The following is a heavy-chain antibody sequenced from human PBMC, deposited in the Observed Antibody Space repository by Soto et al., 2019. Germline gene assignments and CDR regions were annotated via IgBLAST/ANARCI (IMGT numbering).Heavy chain of an antibody. D-gene: IGHD6-19*01. V-gene: IGHV4-39*01. Sequence: QLQLQESGPGLVKPSETLSLTCTVSGGSISSTSHYLAWIRQPPGKGLECIGSIYYSGSPYYNPSLMSRATMSVDTSKNHFSLKLTSVTAADTAVYYCARQAGWLIDYWGQGALVTVSS. J-gene: IGHJ4*02. CDR3: ARQAGWLIDY. CDR2: IYYSGSP. CDR1: GGSISSTSHY.